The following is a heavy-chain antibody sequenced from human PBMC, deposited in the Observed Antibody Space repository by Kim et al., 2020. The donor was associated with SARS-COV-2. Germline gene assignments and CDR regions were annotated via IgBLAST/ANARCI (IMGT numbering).Heavy chain of an antibody. Sequence: SETLSLTCAVYGGSFSGYYWSWIRQPPGKGLEWIGEINHSGSTNYNPSLKSRVTISVDTSKNQFSLKLSSVTAADTAVYYCARVLRWPTPFDYWGQGTLVTVSS. CDR1: GGSFSGYY. J-gene: IGHJ4*02. CDR3: ARVLRWPTPFDY. CDR2: INHSGST. V-gene: IGHV4-34*01. D-gene: IGHD2-15*01.